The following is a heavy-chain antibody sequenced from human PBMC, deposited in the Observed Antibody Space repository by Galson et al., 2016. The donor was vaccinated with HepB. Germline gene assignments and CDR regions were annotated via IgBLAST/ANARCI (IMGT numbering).Heavy chain of an antibody. D-gene: IGHD2-15*01. CDR3: ARVGEVGGRALDL. J-gene: IGHJ3*01. Sequence: SLRLSCAASGFTFSSYWMHWVRQSPGEGLVWVSRITSDGSSIFYADSVKGRFTISRDNAKNTLYLQLNSRKAEETAVYFGARVGEVGGRALDLWGQGTMVTVAS. CDR2: ITSDGSSI. CDR1: GFTFSSYW. V-gene: IGHV3-74*01.